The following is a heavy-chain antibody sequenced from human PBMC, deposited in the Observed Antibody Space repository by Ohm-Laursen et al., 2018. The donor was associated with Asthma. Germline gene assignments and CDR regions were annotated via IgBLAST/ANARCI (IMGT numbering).Heavy chain of an antibody. Sequence: SLRLSCAASGVSLSVYGMNWVRQAPGKGLEWVSYISSTSSNIYYADSVKGRFTISRDNAKNSLYLQMNSLRAEDTAVYYCARDRTGDNYYYYYAMDVWGQGTTVTVSS. CDR1: GVSLSVYG. D-gene: IGHD2-21*01. CDR2: ISSTSSNI. J-gene: IGHJ6*02. V-gene: IGHV3-48*01. CDR3: ARDRTGDNYYYYYAMDV.